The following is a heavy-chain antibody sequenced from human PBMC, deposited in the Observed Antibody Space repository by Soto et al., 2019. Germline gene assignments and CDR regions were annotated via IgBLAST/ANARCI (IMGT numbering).Heavy chain of an antibody. D-gene: IGHD3-16*01. Sequence: QVQLVQSGAEVKKPGASVKVSCQVSGYTFTGYYLHWARQAPGQGLEWMGWINPDNGAANYAQQFQGRVTMTRDTSISTVYLEFSSLRSDDTAVYFCARGEDYRSLFHYLDYWGQGALVTVSS. CDR3: ARGEDYRSLFHYLDY. J-gene: IGHJ4*02. V-gene: IGHV1-2*02. CDR1: GYTFTGYY. CDR2: INPDNGAA.